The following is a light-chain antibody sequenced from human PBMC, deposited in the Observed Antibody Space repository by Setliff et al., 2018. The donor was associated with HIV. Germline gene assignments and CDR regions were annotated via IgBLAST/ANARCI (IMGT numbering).Light chain of an antibody. J-gene: IGLJ1*01. Sequence: QSALTQPASVSGSPGQSITISCTRTSSDIGAYNYVSWFQQHPDRVPKLMIYEVSNRPSGVSNRFSGSKSGNTASLTISGLQAEDEADYYCCSFTTSGTVVFGTGTKVTVL. CDR3: CSFTTSGTVV. V-gene: IGLV2-14*01. CDR1: SSDIGAYNY. CDR2: EVS.